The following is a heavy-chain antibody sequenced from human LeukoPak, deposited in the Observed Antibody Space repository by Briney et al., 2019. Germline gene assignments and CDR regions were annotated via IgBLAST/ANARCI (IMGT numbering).Heavy chain of an antibody. J-gene: IGHJ6*02. D-gene: IGHD3-3*01. Sequence: SETLSLTCTAPGGSISSWDWSWIRQPAGKGLQWIGRIYTSGSTNYNPSLKSRVTMSVDTSKNQFSLKLSSVTAADTAVYYCARVFDDSSNGMDVWGQGTTVTVSS. V-gene: IGHV4-4*07. CDR1: GGSISSWD. CDR3: ARVFDDSSNGMDV. CDR2: IYTSGST.